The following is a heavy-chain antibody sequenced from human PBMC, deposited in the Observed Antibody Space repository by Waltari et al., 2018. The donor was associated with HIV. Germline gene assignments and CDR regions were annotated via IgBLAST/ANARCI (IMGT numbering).Heavy chain of an antibody. V-gene: IGHV5-51*03. Sequence: VQLVQSGAALNKPGESLKISCTGSGYRFTTYWIGRVLQMPGKGLEWMGIIYPGDSDTRYSPSFQGQVTISADKSISTAYLQWSSLKASDTAMYYCASGRPVGPKFLDWGQGTLVTVSS. D-gene: IGHD1-26*01. CDR1: GYRFTTYW. CDR3: ASGRPVGPKFLD. J-gene: IGHJ4*02. CDR2: IYPGDSDT.